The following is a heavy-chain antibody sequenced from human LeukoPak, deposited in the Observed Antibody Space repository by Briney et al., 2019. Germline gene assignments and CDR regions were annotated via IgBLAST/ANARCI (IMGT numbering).Heavy chain of an antibody. CDR2: ISGSGGST. J-gene: IGHJ4*02. V-gene: IGHV3-23*01. CDR3: ARENWVYNWKYDSSGSGINY. CDR1: GFTFSSYG. D-gene: IGHD3-22*01. Sequence: GGTLRLSCAASGFTFSSYGMSWVRQAPGKGLEWVSAISGSGGSTYYADSVKGRFTISRDNSKNTLYLQMNSLRAEDTAIYYCARENWVYNWKYDSSGSGINYWGQGTLVTVSS.